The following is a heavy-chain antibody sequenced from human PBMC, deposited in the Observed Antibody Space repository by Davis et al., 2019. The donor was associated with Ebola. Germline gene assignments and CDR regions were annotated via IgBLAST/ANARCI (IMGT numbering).Heavy chain of an antibody. Sequence: PGGSLRLSCAASGFTFSNAWMSWVRQAPGKGLEWVGRIKSKTDGGTTDYAAPVKGRFTISRDDSKNTLYLQMNSPKTEDTAVYYCTTSSEFIGIGGVIVPWGQGTLVTVSS. CDR2: IKSKTDGGTT. J-gene: IGHJ5*02. CDR3: TTSSEFIGIGGVIVP. D-gene: IGHD3-16*02. CDR1: GFTFSNAW. V-gene: IGHV3-15*01.